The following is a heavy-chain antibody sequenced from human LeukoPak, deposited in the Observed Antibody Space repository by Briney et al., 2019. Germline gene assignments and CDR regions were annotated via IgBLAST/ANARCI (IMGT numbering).Heavy chain of an antibody. J-gene: IGHJ6*02. CDR2: VWYDGTNK. Sequence: GGSLRLSCAASGFIFSSYGMHWVRQAPGKGLEWVAVVWYDGTNKYYADSVKGRFAISRDNSKNTLYLQMNSLRAEDTAVYYCAGKGYYYYGMDVWGQGTTVTVSS. D-gene: IGHD4-23*01. CDR1: GFIFSSYG. CDR3: AGKGYYYYGMDV. V-gene: IGHV3-33*01.